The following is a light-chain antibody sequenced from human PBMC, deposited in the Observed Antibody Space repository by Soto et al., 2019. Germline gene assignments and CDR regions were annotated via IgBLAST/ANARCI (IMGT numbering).Light chain of an antibody. CDR1: QSVTST. V-gene: IGKV3-15*01. CDR2: GAS. J-gene: IGKJ4*01. CDR3: QQYKNWPLT. Sequence: MRQTPATLSVSTRERATRSCRASQSVTSTLAWYQQKPGQAPRLLIHGASTRATGIPARFSGSGSGTEFTLTISSLQSEDFAVYYCQQYKNWPLTFAGGTKVDIK.